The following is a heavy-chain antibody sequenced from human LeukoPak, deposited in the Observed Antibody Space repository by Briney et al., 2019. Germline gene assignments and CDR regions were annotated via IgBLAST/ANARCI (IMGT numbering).Heavy chain of an antibody. CDR1: GFTFSDYY. J-gene: IGHJ4*02. D-gene: IGHD2-15*01. CDR3: ARVTSCSGGSCYLGFDY. CDR2: ISSSGSTI. Sequence: GESLRLSCAASGFTFSDYYMSWIRQAPGKGLEWVSYISSSGSTIYYADSVKGRFTISRDNAKNSLYLQMNSLRAEDTAVYYCARVTSCSGGSCYLGFDYWGQGTLVTVSS. V-gene: IGHV3-11*01.